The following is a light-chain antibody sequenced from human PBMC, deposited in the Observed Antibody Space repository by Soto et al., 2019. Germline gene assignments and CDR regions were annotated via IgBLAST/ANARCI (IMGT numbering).Light chain of an antibody. V-gene: IGLV2-14*01. J-gene: IGLJ1*01. CDR1: SSDIGLYNY. CDR2: EVN. Sequence: QSALSQPASMSGSPGQSITIPCTGASSDIGLYNYVSWYQHHPGKAPKLLIYEVNIRPSGVSDRFSASKAGNTASLTISGLQPEDEADYYCSCLSTTSTHFVFGTGTKLTVL. CDR3: SCLSTTSTHFV.